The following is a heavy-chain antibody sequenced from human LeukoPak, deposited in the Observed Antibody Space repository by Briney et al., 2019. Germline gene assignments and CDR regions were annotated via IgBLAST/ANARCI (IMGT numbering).Heavy chain of an antibody. Sequence: SETLSLTCAVYGGSFSGYYWSWIRQPPGKGLEWIGEINHSGSTNYNPSLKSRVTISVDTSKNQFSLKLSSVTAADTAVYYCARGGNTYLDYWGQGTLVTVSS. D-gene: IGHD3-10*01. CDR2: INHSGST. CDR3: ARGGNTYLDY. J-gene: IGHJ4*02. V-gene: IGHV4-34*01. CDR1: GGSFSGYY.